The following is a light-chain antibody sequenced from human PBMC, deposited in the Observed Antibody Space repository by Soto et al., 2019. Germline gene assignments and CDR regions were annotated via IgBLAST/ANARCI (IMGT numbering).Light chain of an antibody. Sequence: EVVMTQSPATLSLSPGERATLSCRASQSVSSNLGGYQQKPGQAPRLLIHGASSRATGVPDRFSGSGSGTEFTLTISSLQSEDFAVYYCQQYGSSTGTFGQGTKVDI. CDR3: QQYGSSTGT. CDR2: GAS. J-gene: IGKJ1*01. CDR1: QSVSSN. V-gene: IGKV3D-15*01.